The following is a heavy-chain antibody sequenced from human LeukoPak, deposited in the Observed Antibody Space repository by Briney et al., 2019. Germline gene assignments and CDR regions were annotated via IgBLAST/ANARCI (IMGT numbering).Heavy chain of an antibody. CDR2: ISGSGDST. CDR3: AKGRFGELLFDY. J-gene: IGHJ4*02. D-gene: IGHD3-10*01. Sequence: GGSQRLSCAASGFTFSSYAMSWVRQAPGKGLEWVCAISGSGDSTYYADSVKGRFTISRDNSKNTLYLQMNSLRAEDTAVYYCAKGRFGELLFDYWGQGTLVTVSS. CDR1: GFTFSSYA. V-gene: IGHV3-23*01.